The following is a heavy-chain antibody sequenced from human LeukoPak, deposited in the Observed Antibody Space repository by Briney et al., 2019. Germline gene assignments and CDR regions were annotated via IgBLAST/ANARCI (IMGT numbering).Heavy chain of an antibody. D-gene: IGHD3-10*01. CDR3: AGYGSGSYYKAFDF. V-gene: IGHV4-59*01. CDR1: GDSISSSY. J-gene: IGHJ4*02. CDR2: VYYTGSS. Sequence: SETLSLTCTVSGDSISSSYWNWIRQPPGKGLEWIGYVYYTGSSYYNPSLKSRATTSIDMSKNQFSLKLTSMTAADTAVYYCAGYGSGSYYKAFDFWGQGILVTVSS.